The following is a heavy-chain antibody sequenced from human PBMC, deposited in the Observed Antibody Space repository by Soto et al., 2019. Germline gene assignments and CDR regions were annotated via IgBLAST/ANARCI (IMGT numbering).Heavy chain of an antibody. CDR1: GGSISSYY. CDR3: ARVTGYYYSYMDV. Sequence: PSDTLSLTFTVSGGSISSYYWSWIRQPPGKGLKWIGYIYYSGRTNYNPSLKSRVTISVDSSKNQFFLKLSFVTAANSVLYYCARVTGYYYSYMDVWGKGTTVTVSS. J-gene: IGHJ6*03. CDR2: IYYSGRT. V-gene: IGHV4-59*12. D-gene: IGHD2-15*01.